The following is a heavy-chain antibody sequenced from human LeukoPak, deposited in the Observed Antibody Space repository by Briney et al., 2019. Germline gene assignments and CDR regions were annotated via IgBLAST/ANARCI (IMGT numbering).Heavy chain of an antibody. CDR2: ISTSSTHL. Sequence: GGPLRLSCAASGFTFSSYSMSWVRQAPGKGLEWVSSISTSSTHLLYADSAKGRFTISRDNAKNLLFLQLNSLRAEDTAVYFCSRDVDGSGNYGFDYWGQGALVTVSS. CDR3: SRDVDGSGNYGFDY. J-gene: IGHJ4*02. V-gene: IGHV3-21*06. D-gene: IGHD3-10*01. CDR1: GFTFSSYS.